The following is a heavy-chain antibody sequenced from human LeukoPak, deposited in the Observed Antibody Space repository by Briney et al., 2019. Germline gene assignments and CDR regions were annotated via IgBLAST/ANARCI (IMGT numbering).Heavy chain of an antibody. Sequence: GGSLRLSCAASGFTVSSNYMSWVRQAPGKGLEWVSVIDSGDGAYYADSVKGRFTISGDNAKNSLYLQMNSLRAEDTAVYYCARALGYSYGYAVDYWGQGTLVTVSS. J-gene: IGHJ4*02. CDR3: ARALGYSYGYAVDY. V-gene: IGHV3-53*01. D-gene: IGHD5-18*01. CDR2: IDSGDGA. CDR1: GFTVSSNY.